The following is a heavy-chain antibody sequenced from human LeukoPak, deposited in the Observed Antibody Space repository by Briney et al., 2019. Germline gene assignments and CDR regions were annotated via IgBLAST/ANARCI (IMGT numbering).Heavy chain of an antibody. CDR1: GFSFSSYT. D-gene: IGHD1-26*01. CDR3: RGVGATKDH. J-gene: IGHJ4*02. Sequence: GGSLRLSCAGTGFSFSSYTLQWVRQAPGKGLEYVSSLSRDGRYRYYADSVKGRFTISRDNSKNTTYLQMGSLRPEDKAVYYCRGVGATKDHWGQGTLVTVSS. V-gene: IGHV3-64*02. CDR2: LSRDGRYR.